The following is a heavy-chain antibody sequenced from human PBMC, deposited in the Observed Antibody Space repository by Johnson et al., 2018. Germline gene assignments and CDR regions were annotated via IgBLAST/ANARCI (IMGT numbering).Heavy chain of an antibody. CDR2: ISSSSSYI. CDR3: AGDYGGGDYYYYYRDV. Sequence: VQLVESGGGLVKPGGSLRLSCAASGFTFSSYSMNWVRQAPGKGLEWVSSISSSSSYIYYADSVKGRFTISRDNAKNSLYLQMNSLRAEETAVYYGAGDYGGGDYYYYYRDVWGKGATVTVSS. D-gene: IGHD4/OR15-4a*01. CDR1: GFTFSSYS. J-gene: IGHJ6*03. V-gene: IGHV3-21*01.